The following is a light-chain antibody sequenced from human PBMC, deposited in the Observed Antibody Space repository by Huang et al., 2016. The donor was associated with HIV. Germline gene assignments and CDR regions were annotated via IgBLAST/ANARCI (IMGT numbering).Light chain of an antibody. CDR1: QSISSW. J-gene: IGKJ1*01. CDR3: QQYDSHPGT. CDR2: EES. Sequence: DIQMTQSPPTLSRSVGDRVTITCRDSQSISSWLAWYQHKPGKDPKLLIYEESKLQIGVPSRFSGRRSGTEFTLTISSLQPDDFATYYCQQYDSHPGTFGLGTKVEMK. V-gene: IGKV1-5*03.